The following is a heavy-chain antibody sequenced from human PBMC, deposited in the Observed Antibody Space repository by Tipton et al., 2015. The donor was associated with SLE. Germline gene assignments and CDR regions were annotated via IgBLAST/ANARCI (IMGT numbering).Heavy chain of an antibody. CDR1: GGSFSGCY. V-gene: IGHV4-34*01. CDR3: TGDEPSYFDY. D-gene: IGHD2-21*02. Sequence: TLSLTCAVYGGSFSGCYWSWIRQPPGKGLEWIGEINHSGSTNYNPSLKSRVTISVDTSKNQFSLKLSSVIAADTAVYYCTGDEPSYFDYWGQGTLVTVSS. J-gene: IGHJ4*02. CDR2: INHSGST.